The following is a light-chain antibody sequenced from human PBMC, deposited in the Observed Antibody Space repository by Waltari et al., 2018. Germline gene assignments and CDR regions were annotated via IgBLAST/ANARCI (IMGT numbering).Light chain of an antibody. CDR3: SLYYGDARWV. Sequence: VLTQEPSLTVSPGGTVTLTCDSTTGVVTTNTYPNWFQQKPGQSPRTLIYDTDKKHSWTPARFSGSLLGGKAALTLSNVQPEDEADYYCSLYYGDARWVFGGGTKLTVL. CDR2: DTD. J-gene: IGLJ3*02. CDR1: TGVVTTNTY. V-gene: IGLV7-43*01.